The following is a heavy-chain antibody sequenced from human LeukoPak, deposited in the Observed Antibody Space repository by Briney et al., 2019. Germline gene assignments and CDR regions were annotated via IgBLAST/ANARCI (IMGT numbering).Heavy chain of an antibody. V-gene: IGHV3-21*05. Sequence: KPGGSLRLSCAASGFIYSNYGMNWVRQAPGKGLEWVSYISGSGTYIDYSDSVKGRFTISRDNAKNSLYLQMNSLRAEDTAVYYCARGHSIGYYPKYWGQGTLVTVSS. D-gene: IGHD3-22*01. J-gene: IGHJ4*02. CDR3: ARGHSIGYYPKY. CDR1: GFIYSNYG. CDR2: ISGSGTYI.